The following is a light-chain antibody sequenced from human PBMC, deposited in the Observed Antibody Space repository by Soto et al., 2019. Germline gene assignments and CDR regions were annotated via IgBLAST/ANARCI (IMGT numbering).Light chain of an antibody. CDR2: GAS. Sequence: EIVLTQSTGTLSLSPGESATLSCRASQSVSSNYLAWYQQKPGQAPRLLIYGASSRATGIPDRFSGSGSGTDFTLTISRLEPEDFAVYYCQQYDSSPWTFGQGTKVEIK. J-gene: IGKJ1*01. CDR3: QQYDSSPWT. V-gene: IGKV3-20*01. CDR1: QSVSSNY.